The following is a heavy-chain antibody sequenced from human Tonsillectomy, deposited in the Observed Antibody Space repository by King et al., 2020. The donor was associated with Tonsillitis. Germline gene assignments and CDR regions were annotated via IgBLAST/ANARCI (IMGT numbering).Heavy chain of an antibody. J-gene: IGHJ6*03. CDR3: ARGPSIAASHYMDV. CDR1: GGAFSGYD. Sequence: VQLQQWGAGLLKPSETLFLTCAVHGGAFSGYDWSWIRQPPGKGLDWFVEIKHSGSTNYNPSLKSRVTITVDTSKKQFSLKVSSVTAADTAVYYCARGPSIAASHYMDVWGKGTTVTVSS. V-gene: IGHV4-34*01. D-gene: IGHD6-6*01. CDR2: IKHSGST.